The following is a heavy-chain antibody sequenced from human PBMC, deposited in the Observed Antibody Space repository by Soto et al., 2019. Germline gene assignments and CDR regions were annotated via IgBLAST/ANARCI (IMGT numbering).Heavy chain of an antibody. V-gene: IGHV1-18*04. CDR1: GFIFNNYA. CDR3: ATSGNYDSSGRDF. Sequence: AAVKGSCKAFGFIFNNYAISWVRQAPGQGLEWMGWISANSGNTNYAQKLQGRVTMTTDTSTSTAYMELRSLRSDDTAVYYCATSGNYDSSGRDFWGQGTSVPVSS. J-gene: IGHJ4*02. CDR2: ISANSGNT. D-gene: IGHD3-22*01.